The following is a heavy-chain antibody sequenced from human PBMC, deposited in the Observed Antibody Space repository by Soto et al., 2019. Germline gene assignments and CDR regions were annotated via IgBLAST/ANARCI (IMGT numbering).Heavy chain of an antibody. Sequence: QVQLVQSGAEVRKPGASVKVSCKASGYTFTDYYMHWVRQAPGQGLEWMGWINPKTGGTNYVQKLQGRVTMTRDTSITTAYMELSRLRSDDTAVYYCASDVVGSDYFDSWGQGTLVTVSS. CDR2: INPKTGGT. CDR3: ASDVVGSDYFDS. J-gene: IGHJ4*02. V-gene: IGHV1-2*02. D-gene: IGHD1-26*01. CDR1: GYTFTDYY.